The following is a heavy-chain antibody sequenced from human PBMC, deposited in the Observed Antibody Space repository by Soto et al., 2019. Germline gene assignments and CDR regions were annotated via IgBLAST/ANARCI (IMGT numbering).Heavy chain of an antibody. CDR2: LYHTGSA. Sequence: PSETLSLTCAVSGYSISRGYYWAWIRQPPGKGLEWIGSLYHTGSAYYNPSLKSRVTISVDTSKNQFSLKVTSVTAADTAVYFCTRDPAYDIKWFDPWGPGTLVTVS. CDR3: TRDPAYDIKWFDP. V-gene: IGHV4-38-2*02. J-gene: IGHJ5*02. D-gene: IGHD3-9*01. CDR1: GYSISRGYY.